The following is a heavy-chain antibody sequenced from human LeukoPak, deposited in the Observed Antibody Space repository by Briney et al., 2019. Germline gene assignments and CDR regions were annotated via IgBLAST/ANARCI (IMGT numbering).Heavy chain of an antibody. V-gene: IGHV6-1*01. J-gene: IGHJ4*02. CDR1: GDSVSSNSAA. CDR2: TYYRSKWYN. CDR3: TRGAPVGSSREFDY. D-gene: IGHD5-24*01. Sequence: SQTLSLTCDISGDSVSSNSAAWNWIRQSPLRGLEWLGRTYYRSKWYNDYAVSVKSRITINPDTSKNQFSLQLNSVTPEDTAVYYCTRGAPVGSSREFDYWGQGTVVTVSS.